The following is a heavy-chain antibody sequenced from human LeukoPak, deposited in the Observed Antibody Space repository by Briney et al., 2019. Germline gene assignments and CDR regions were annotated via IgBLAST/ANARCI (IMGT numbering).Heavy chain of an antibody. J-gene: IGHJ4*02. CDR1: GGTFSSYA. CDR3: ARVLGRDGYNTLDY. V-gene: IGHV1-69*05. D-gene: IGHD5-24*01. CDR2: IIPIFGTA. Sequence: ASVKVSRKASGGTFSSYAISWVRQAPGQGLEWMGGIIPIFGTANYAQKFQGRVTITTDESTSTAYMELSSLRSEDTAVYYCARVLGRDGYNTLDYWGQGTLVTVSS.